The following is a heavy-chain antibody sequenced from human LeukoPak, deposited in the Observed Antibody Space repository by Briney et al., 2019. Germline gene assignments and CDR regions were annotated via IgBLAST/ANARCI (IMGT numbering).Heavy chain of an antibody. CDR3: ARRTLVRGHFDY. CDR2: INHSGST. Sequence: SETLSLTCTVSGASISSYYWSWIRQPPGKGLEWIGEINHSGSTNYNPSLKSRVTISVDTSKNQFPLKLGSVTAADTAVYYCARRTLVRGHFDYWGQGTLVTVSS. J-gene: IGHJ4*02. V-gene: IGHV4-34*01. D-gene: IGHD3-10*01. CDR1: GASISSYY.